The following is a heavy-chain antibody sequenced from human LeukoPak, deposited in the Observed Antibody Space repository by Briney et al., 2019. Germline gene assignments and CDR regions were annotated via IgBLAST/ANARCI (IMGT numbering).Heavy chain of an antibody. CDR3: AGTYYYDSSGPGGDAFDI. Sequence: SVKVSCKASGFTFTSSAMQWVRQARGQRLEWIGWIVVGSGNTNYAQKFQERVTITRDMSTSTTYMELSSLRSEDTAVYYCAGTYYYDSSGPGGDAFDIWGQGTMVTVS. V-gene: IGHV1-58*02. CDR1: GFTFTSSA. CDR2: IVVGSGNT. J-gene: IGHJ3*02. D-gene: IGHD3-22*01.